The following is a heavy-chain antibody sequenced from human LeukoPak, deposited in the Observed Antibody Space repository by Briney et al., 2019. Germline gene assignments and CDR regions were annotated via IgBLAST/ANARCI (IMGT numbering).Heavy chain of an antibody. J-gene: IGHJ6*03. CDR1: RYTFTGYY. CDR2: INPKRGGT. D-gene: IGHD2-15*01. V-gene: IGHV1-2*02. Sequence: ASVKVSCKASRYTFTGYYMHWVRQAPGQGLEWMGWINPKRGGTNYAQKFQGRVTMTRDTSISTAYMELSRLRSDDTAVYYCARDRGVDYCSGGSCSHYYYYMDVWGKGTTVAISS. CDR3: ARDRGVDYCSGGSCSHYYYYMDV.